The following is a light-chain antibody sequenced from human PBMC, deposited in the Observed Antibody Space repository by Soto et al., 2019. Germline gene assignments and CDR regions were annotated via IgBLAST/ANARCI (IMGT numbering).Light chain of an antibody. J-gene: IGKJ3*01. CDR3: MQALQART. V-gene: IGKV2-28*01. Sequence: LVMTKSPLSLPVTPGEPASISCRSSQSLLHSNGYNYLDWYLQKPGQSPQLLIYLASNRASGVPDRFSGSGSGTDFTLKISRVEAEDVGVYYCMQALQARTFGPGTKVDIK. CDR1: QSLLHSNGYNY. CDR2: LAS.